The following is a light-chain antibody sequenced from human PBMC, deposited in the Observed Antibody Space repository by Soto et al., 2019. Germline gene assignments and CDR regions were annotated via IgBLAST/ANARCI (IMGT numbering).Light chain of an antibody. V-gene: IGKV1-39*01. J-gene: IGKJ3*01. CDR2: AAS. CDR1: QSISNY. Sequence: IQSTQSPSSLSASVGDRVTITCRASQSISNYLNWYQQKPGKAPNLLIYAASTLQSGVQSRFSGSGSGTDFTLTIRSLQSEDFATYYCQQSYSDPLSFGPGTKVDIK. CDR3: QQSYSDPLS.